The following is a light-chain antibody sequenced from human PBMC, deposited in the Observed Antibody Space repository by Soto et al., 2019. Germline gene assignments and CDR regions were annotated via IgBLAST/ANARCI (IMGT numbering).Light chain of an antibody. Sequence: VYTLFPATLCLPPGERATLSCRASQSVSSSHLAWYQQKPGQAPRLLIYDASNRATDIPARFSGSGSGTDFTLTISSLEPEDFAVYYCQQRSNGTPFTFGQGTRLE. J-gene: IGKJ5*01. CDR1: QSVSSSH. V-gene: IGKV3-11*01. CDR3: QQRSNGTPFT. CDR2: DAS.